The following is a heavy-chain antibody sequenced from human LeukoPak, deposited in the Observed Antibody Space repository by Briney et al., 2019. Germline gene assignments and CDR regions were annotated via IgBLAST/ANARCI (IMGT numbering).Heavy chain of an antibody. V-gene: IGHV3-30*02. CDR3: AKGSGTDYYYYYYMDV. J-gene: IGHJ6*03. CDR1: GFTFSSYG. Sequence: GGSLRLSCAASGFTFSSYGMHWVRQAPGKGLEWVAFIRYDGSNKYYADSVKGRFTISRDNSKNTLYLQMNSLRAEDTAVYYCAKGSGTDYYYYYYMDVWGKGTTVTVSS. CDR2: IRYDGSNK. D-gene: IGHD6-13*01.